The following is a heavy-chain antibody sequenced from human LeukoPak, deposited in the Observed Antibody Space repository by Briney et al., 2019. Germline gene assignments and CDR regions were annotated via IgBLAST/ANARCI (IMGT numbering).Heavy chain of an antibody. CDR2: ISSSSSYI. V-gene: IGHV3-21*01. CDR3: AREQQQLGYYYYYYGMDV. D-gene: IGHD6-13*01. CDR1: GFTFSSYS. J-gene: IGHJ6*02. Sequence: KPGGSLRLSCAASGFTFSSYSMNWVRQAPGRGLEWVLSISSSSSYIYYADSVKGRFTISRDNAKNSLYLQMNSLRAEDTAVYYCAREQQQLGYYYYYYGMDVWGQGTTVTVSS.